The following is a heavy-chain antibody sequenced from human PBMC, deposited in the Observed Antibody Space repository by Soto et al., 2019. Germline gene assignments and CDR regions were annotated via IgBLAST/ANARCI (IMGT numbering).Heavy chain of an antibody. Sequence: QVQLVESEGGVVQPGGSLRLSCAASGFTFSNYGMHWVRQAPGKGLEWVAVIWYDGNNKYYADSVKGRFTISRDNSNNTLYVQMTSLRAEDTAVYYCARGLHSLFDYWGQGTLVTVSS. CDR3: ARGLHSLFDY. D-gene: IGHD2-21*01. CDR1: GFTFSNYG. J-gene: IGHJ4*02. V-gene: IGHV3-33*01. CDR2: IWYDGNNK.